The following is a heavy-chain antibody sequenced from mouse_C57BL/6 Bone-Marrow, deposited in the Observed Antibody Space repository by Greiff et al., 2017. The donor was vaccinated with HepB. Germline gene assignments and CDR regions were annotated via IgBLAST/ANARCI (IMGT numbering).Heavy chain of an antibody. V-gene: IGHV1-55*01. D-gene: IGHD1-1*01. Sequence: QVQLQQPGAELVKPGASVKMSCKASGYTFTSYWITWVKQRPGQGLEWIGDIYPGSGSTNYNEKFKSKATLTVDTSSSTAYMQLSSLTSEDSAVYYCADHLLLRSYWYFDVWGTGTTVTVSS. CDR1: GYTFTSYW. J-gene: IGHJ1*03. CDR3: ADHLLLRSYWYFDV. CDR2: IYPGSGST.